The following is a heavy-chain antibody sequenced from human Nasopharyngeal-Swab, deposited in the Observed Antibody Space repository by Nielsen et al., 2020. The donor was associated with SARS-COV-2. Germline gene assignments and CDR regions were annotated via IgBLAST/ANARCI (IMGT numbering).Heavy chain of an antibody. D-gene: IGHD5-18*01. CDR3: ARALTVDTAMVIYYYYYYGMDV. V-gene: IGHV1-8*01. CDR2: MNPNSGNT. J-gene: IGHJ6*02. Sequence: WVRQAPGQGIKWMGWMNPNSGNTGYAQKFQGRVTMTRNTSISTAYMELSSLRSEDTAVYYCARALTVDTAMVIYYYYYYGMDVWGQGTTVTVSS.